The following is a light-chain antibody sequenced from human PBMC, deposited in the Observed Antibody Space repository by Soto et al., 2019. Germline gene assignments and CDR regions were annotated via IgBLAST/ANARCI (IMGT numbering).Light chain of an antibody. CDR3: QQSYTTPLT. J-gene: IGKJ4*01. Sequence: DIQMTQSPSSLSASVGDRVTITCRASQSISSYLNWYQQKPGKAPKILIXAASSLXXGVPSRFSGSGSGTDFTLTISSLQPEDFATYYCQQSYTTPLTFGGGTKVDIK. CDR2: AAS. CDR1: QSISSY. V-gene: IGKV1-39*01.